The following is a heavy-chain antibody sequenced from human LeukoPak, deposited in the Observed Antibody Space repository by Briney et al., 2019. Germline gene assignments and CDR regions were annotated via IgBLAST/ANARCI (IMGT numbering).Heavy chain of an antibody. J-gene: IGHJ5*02. D-gene: IGHD2-21*02. V-gene: IGHV3-21*01. Sequence: SVKGRFTISRDNAKNSLYLQMSSLRAEDTPMYYCARGKRSDCYGGDCYGGSWGQGTLVTVSS. CDR3: ARGKRSDCYGGDCYGGS.